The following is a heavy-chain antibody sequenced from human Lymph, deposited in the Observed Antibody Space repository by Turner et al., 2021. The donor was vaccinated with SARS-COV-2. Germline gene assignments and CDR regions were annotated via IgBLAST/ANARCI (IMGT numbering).Heavy chain of an antibody. CDR1: GYTFTGYY. CDR3: ARSRDLQSMVRGVDPFDY. V-gene: IGHV1-2*02. CDR2: INPNSDGT. J-gene: IGHJ4*02. D-gene: IGHD3-10*01. Sequence: VQLVQSGAEVKKPGASLKVSCKAAGYTFTGYYMHWVRQAPGQGLECMGWINPNSDGTNYAQKFQGRVTMTRDASISTAYMELSRLRSDDTAVYYCARSRDLQSMVRGVDPFDYWGQGTLVTVSS.